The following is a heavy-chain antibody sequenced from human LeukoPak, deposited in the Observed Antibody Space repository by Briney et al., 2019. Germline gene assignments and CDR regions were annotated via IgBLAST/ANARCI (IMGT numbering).Heavy chain of an antibody. CDR1: GFTVSSIY. V-gene: IGHV3-53*01. CDR3: ARGSSSGFELDY. CDR2: IYSTGST. D-gene: IGHD6-19*01. J-gene: IGHJ4*02. Sequence: PGGSLRLSCAASGFTVSSIYMSWVRQPPGKGLEWVSVIYSTGSTYYAASVKGRFTISRDNSKSTLYLQMNSLGGEDTAVYYCARGSSSGFELDYWGQGTLVTVSS.